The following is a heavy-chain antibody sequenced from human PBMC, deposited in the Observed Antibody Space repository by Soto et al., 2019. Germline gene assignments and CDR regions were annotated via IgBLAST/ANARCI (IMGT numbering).Heavy chain of an antibody. V-gene: IGHV4-34*01. CDR2: INHSGST. D-gene: IGHD3-22*01. CDR1: GGSFSGYY. J-gene: IGHJ4*02. CDR3: ARGPNYYDSRGYYYMDY. Sequence: QVQLQQWGAGLLKPSETLSLTCAVYGGSFSGYYWSWIRQPPGKGLEWIGEINHSGSTNYNPSLKSRVTISVDTSKNQFSLKLSSVTAADTAVYYCARGPNYYDSRGYYYMDYWGQGTLVTVSS.